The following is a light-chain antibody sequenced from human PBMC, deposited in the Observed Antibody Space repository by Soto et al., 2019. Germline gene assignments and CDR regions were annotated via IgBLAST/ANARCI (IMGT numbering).Light chain of an antibody. V-gene: IGKV1-39*01. CDR3: QQSDTTTWT. CDR2: EAS. J-gene: IGKJ1*01. Sequence: DIQITQSPSSLSASVGDRVTITCRASQSISSYLNWYQQKPGKAPKLLIYEASSLQSGVLSMFSGSGSGTDFTLTISSLQPEDFATYYCQQSDTTTWTFGQGTKVDIK. CDR1: QSISSY.